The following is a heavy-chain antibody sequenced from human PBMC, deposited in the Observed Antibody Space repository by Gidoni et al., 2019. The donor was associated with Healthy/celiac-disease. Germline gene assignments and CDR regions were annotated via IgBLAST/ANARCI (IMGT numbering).Heavy chain of an antibody. CDR2: IGCSGGST. V-gene: IGHV3-23*01. CDR1: GFTFSSYA. D-gene: IGHD2-21*02. CDR3: AKRDCCSTHFDY. Sequence: EVQLLESGGGLVQPGGSLRLSWAASGFTFSSYAMSWVRQAPGKGLEWVSAIGCSGGSTYYADSVKGRFTISRDNSKNTLYLQMNSLSAEDTAVYYCAKRDCCSTHFDYWGQGTLVTVSS. J-gene: IGHJ4*02.